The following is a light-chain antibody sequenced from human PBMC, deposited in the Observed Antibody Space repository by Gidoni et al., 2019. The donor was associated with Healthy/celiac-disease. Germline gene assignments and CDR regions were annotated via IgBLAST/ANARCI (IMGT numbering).Light chain of an antibody. V-gene: IGKV1-8*01. J-gene: IGKJ1*01. Sequence: AIRMTQSPSSFSASTGDRVTITCRASPGISSYFAWYQQKPGKAPKLLIYAASTLQSGVPSRFSGSGSGTDFTLTISCLQSEDFATYYCQQYYSYPRTFGQGTKVEIK. CDR1: PGISSY. CDR2: AAS. CDR3: QQYYSYPRT.